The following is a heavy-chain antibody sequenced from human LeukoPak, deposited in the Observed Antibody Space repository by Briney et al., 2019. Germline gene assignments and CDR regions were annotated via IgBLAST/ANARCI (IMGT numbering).Heavy chain of an antibody. CDR3: ARERPYYYDSSGYYDY. V-gene: IGHV4-61*02. CDR2: IYTSGST. J-gene: IGHJ4*02. CDR1: GGSISSGSYY. Sequence: PSQTLSLTCTVSGGSISSGSYYWSWIRQPAGKGLDWIGRIYTSGSTNYNPTLKSRVTISVDRSKNQFSLKLSSVTAADTAVYYCARERPYYYDSSGYYDYWGQGTLVTVSS. D-gene: IGHD3-22*01.